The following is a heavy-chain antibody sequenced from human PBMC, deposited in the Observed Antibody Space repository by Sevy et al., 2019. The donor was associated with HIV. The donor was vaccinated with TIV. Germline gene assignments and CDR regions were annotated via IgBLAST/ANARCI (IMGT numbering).Heavy chain of an antibody. V-gene: IGHV3-11*01. CDR2: ISSSGSTI. CDR3: ARYCSGGSCTLYYYYGTDV. D-gene: IGHD2-15*01. J-gene: IGHJ6*02. Sequence: GGSLRLSCAASGFTFSDYYMSWIRQAPGKGLEWVSYISSSGSTIYYADSVKGRFTISRDNAKNSLYLQMNSLRAEDTAVYYCARYCSGGSCTLYYYYGTDVWGQGTTVTVSS. CDR1: GFTFSDYY.